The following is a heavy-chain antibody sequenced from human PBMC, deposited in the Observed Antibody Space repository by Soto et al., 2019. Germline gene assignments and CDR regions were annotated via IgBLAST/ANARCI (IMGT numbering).Heavy chain of an antibody. Sequence: EVQLVESGGGLVQPGGSLRLSCAASGFTFDDYAIHWVRQIPGKVLEWVSCISWNGESTGYADSVKGRFTISRDNAKNSLYLQMDSLKTEDTAMYYCANLPLYGSGFDCWGQGTLVTVSS. CDR3: ANLPLYGSGFDC. CDR1: GFTFDDYA. D-gene: IGHD3-10*01. V-gene: IGHV3-9*01. CDR2: ISWNGEST. J-gene: IGHJ4*02.